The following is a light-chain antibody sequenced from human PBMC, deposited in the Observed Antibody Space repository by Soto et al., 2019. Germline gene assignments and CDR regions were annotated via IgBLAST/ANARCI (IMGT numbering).Light chain of an antibody. CDR3: QQYNSYPWT. CDR2: KAS. CDR1: QSISSW. J-gene: IGKJ1*01. V-gene: IGKV1-5*03. Sequence: DIQMTQSPSTLSASVGDRVTITCRASQSISSWLAWYQQKPGKAPYLLIYKASSLETGVPSRFSGGGSGTEFTLTISSLQPDDFATYYCQQYNSYPWTFGQGTKVEIE.